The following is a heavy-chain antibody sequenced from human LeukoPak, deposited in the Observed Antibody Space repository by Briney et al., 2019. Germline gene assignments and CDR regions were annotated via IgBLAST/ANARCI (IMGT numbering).Heavy chain of an antibody. CDR3: ARNFIASSGYRFDY. D-gene: IGHD3-22*01. CDR2: IIPIFGTA. J-gene: IGHJ4*02. CDR1: GGTFSSYA. V-gene: IGHV1-69*13. Sequence: ASVKVSCKASGGTFSSYAISWVRQAPGQGFEWMGGIIPIFGTANYAQKFQGRVTITADESTSTAYMELSSLGSEDTAVYYCARNFIASSGYRFDYWGQGTLVTVSS.